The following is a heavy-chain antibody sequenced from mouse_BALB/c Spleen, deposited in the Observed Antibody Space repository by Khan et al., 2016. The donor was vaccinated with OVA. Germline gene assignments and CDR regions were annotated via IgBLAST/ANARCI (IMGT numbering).Heavy chain of an antibody. Sequence: EVELVESGGGLVQPGGSRKLSCAASGFAFSSYGMHWVRQAPEKGLEWVAYISSDSTTIYYADTVKGRFTISRDNPKTTLFLQMTSLRSGDTAMYFCATSYFYGYYFDYWGQGTTLTVSS. D-gene: IGHD1-1*01. V-gene: IGHV5-17*02. CDR2: ISSDSTTI. J-gene: IGHJ2*01. CDR1: GFAFSSYG. CDR3: ATSYFYGYYFDY.